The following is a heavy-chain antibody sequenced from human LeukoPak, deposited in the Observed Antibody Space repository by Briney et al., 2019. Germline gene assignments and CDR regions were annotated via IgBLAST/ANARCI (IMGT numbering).Heavy chain of an antibody. J-gene: IGHJ4*02. CDR3: AILWWHRADY. Sequence: GGXXRLSCAASGFTYSSYWMHWVRQAPGKGLVWVSRINSDGSSTVYADSVKGRFTISRDNAKNTLYLQMNSLRAEDTAVYYCAILWWHRADYWGQGTLVTVSS. D-gene: IGHD2-15*01. CDR2: INSDGSST. V-gene: IGHV3-74*01. CDR1: GFTYSSYW.